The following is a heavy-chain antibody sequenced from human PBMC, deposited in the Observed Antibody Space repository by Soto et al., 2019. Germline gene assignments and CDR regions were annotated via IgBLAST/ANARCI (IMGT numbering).Heavy chain of an antibody. D-gene: IGHD3-16*01. CDR2: ISATGGGT. J-gene: IGHJ5*01. CDR3: AKDRRAGGSSAFYFDF. CDR1: GFKFSNYA. Sequence: GGSLRLSCAASGFKFSNYAMSWVRHAPGKGLEWVSLISATGGGTYYADSVKGRFTISRDNSHNTLYLQVHSLTAEDTAVYYCAKDRRAGGSSAFYFDFWGHGAQVTVSS. V-gene: IGHV3-23*01.